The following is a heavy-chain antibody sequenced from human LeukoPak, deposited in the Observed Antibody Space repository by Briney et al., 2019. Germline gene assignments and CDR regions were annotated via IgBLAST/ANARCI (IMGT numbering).Heavy chain of an antibody. CDR2: TRNKANSYTP. CDR1: GLAFSDHY. J-gene: IGHJ4*02. D-gene: IGHD3-22*01. Sequence: GRTLRLSCAASGLAFSDHYIDWVRQAPGKGLEWVGRTRNKANSYTPEYAASVKGRFTISRDDSENSLYLQMNSLRIADTAVYYCARNYYDSSAYYGDCWGQGTLVTVSS. V-gene: IGHV3-72*01. CDR3: ARNYYDSSAYYGDC.